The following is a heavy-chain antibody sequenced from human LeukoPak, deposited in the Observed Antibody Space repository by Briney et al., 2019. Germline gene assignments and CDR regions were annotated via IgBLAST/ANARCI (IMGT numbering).Heavy chain of an antibody. CDR1: GFTFDDYG. J-gene: IGHJ4*02. CDR3: AKRGVVIRVILVGFHKEAYYFDS. V-gene: IGHV3-23*01. CDR2: ISDSGGRT. D-gene: IGHD3-22*01. Sequence: GGSLRLSCAASGFTFDDYGMSWVRQAPGKGLEWVAGISDSGGRTNYADSVKGRFTISRDNPKNTLYLQMNSLRAEDTAVYFCAKRGVVIRVILVGFHKEAYYFDSWGQGALVTVSS.